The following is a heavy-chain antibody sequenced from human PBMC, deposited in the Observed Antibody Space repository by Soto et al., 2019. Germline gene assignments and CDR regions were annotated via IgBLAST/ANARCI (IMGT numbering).Heavy chain of an antibody. D-gene: IGHD3-10*01. CDR2: ISGTGDSS. V-gene: IGHV3-23*01. CDR1: GFTFGSYA. J-gene: IGHJ4*02. Sequence: EVQLLESGGGLVQPGGTLRLSCAASGFTFGSYAMSWVRQARGKGLEWVSLISGTGDSSEYANSVKGRFTISRDYSKTTVFLQMNSLRAEDTAVYFWAKDNGNYGSGSFSHWGQGTLVTVSS. CDR3: AKDNGNYGSGSFSH.